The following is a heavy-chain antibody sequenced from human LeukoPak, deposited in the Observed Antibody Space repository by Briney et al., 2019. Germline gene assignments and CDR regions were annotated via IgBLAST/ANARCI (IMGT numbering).Heavy chain of an antibody. J-gene: IGHJ1*01. CDR3: ARSRDSRGWYPFQH. V-gene: IGHV3-53*01. CDR2: IYSGGRTEYA. D-gene: IGHD6-19*01. CDR1: GFSVSSNY. Sequence: GGSLRLSCAASGFSVSSNYMSWVRQAPGKGLEWVSVIYSGGRTEYAEYADSVKGRFTISRDKSKNTLYLQTNSLRAEDTAVYYCARSRDSRGWYPFQHWGQGTLVTVSS.